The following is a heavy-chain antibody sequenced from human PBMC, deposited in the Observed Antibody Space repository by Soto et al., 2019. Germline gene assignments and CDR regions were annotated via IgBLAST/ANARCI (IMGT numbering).Heavy chain of an antibody. Sequence: QVQLQESGPGLVKPSQTLSLTCTVSGGSISSGGYYWSWIRQHPGKGLEWIGYIYYSGSTYYNPCLKSRVTIPVDTSKNQFSLKMSSVTAADTAVYYCASWDVSAAAGVQHWGEGPLVTVSS. CDR3: ASWDVSAAAGVQH. J-gene: IGHJ1*01. D-gene: IGHD6-13*01. CDR1: GGSISSGGYY. CDR2: IYYSGST. V-gene: IGHV4-31*03.